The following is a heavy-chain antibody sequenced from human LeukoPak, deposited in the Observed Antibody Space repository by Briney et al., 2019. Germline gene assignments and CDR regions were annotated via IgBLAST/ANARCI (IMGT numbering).Heavy chain of an antibody. CDR2: IYTSGST. D-gene: IGHD1-7*01. V-gene: IGHV4-4*07. Sequence: PSETLSLTCTVSGGSISSYYWSWIRQPAGKGLEWIGRIYTSGSTNYNPSLKSRVTMSVDTSKNQFSLKLSSVTAADTAVYYCARPLRYNWNYSYFDYWGQGTLVTVSS. CDR1: GGSISSYY. CDR3: ARPLRYNWNYSYFDY. J-gene: IGHJ4*02.